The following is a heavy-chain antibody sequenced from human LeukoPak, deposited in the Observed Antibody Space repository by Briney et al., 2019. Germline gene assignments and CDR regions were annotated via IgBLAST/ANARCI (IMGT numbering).Heavy chain of an antibody. CDR1: GGSISSGDYY. CDR3: ARTPEYGGNSFWYFDL. D-gene: IGHD4-23*01. J-gene: IGHJ2*01. CDR2: IYYSGST. Sequence: SQTLSLTCTVSGGSISSGDYYWSWIRQPPGKGLEWIGYIYYSGSTYYNPSLKSRVTISVDTSKNQFSLKLSSVTAADTAVYYCARTPEYGGNSFWYFDLWGRGTLVTVSS. V-gene: IGHV4-30-4*01.